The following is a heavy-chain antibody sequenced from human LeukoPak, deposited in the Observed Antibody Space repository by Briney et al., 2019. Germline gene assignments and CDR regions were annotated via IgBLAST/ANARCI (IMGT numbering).Heavy chain of an antibody. CDR2: IYYSGST. J-gene: IGHJ3*02. V-gene: IGHV4-39*07. CDR1: GGSISSNSYC. D-gene: IGHD6-13*01. CDR3: ASHAGYPRAFDI. Sequence: KPSETLSLTCTVSGGSISSNSYCWGWIRQPPGKGLEWIGSIYYSGSTYYNPSLKSRVTISVDTSKNQFSLKLSSVTAADTAVYYCASHAGYPRAFDIWGQGTMVTVSS.